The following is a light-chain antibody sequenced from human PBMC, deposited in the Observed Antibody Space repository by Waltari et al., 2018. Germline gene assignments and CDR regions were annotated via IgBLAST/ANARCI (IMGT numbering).Light chain of an antibody. CDR2: DTS. CDR1: QSVSSS. J-gene: IGKJ4*01. CDR3: QHRTTWPPSLT. Sequence: IVLTQSPATLSLSPGARATLSCRASQSVSSSLAWYQQKPGQTPRLLIYDTSKRATVIPARFSGSGSGTDFTLTISSLEPEDFAVYYCQHRTTWPPSLTFGGGTRVEVK. V-gene: IGKV3-11*01.